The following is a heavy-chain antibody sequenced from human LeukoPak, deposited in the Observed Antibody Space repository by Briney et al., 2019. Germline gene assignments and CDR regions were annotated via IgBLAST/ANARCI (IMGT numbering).Heavy chain of an antibody. J-gene: IGHJ2*01. Sequence: PGRSLRLSCGGSGFTFDDYATHWVRQVPGKGLEWVSCVSWDSGAIDYAESVKGRFTISRDNAKNSLYLQMNSLRTEDTALYFCARDRAYSYGYTYFDLWGRGTLVTVSS. V-gene: IGHV3-9*01. D-gene: IGHD5-18*01. CDR1: GFTFDDYA. CDR3: ARDRAYSYGYTYFDL. CDR2: VSWDSGAI.